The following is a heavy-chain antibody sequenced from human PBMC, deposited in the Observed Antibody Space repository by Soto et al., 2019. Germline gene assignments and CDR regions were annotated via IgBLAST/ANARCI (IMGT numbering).Heavy chain of an antibody. D-gene: IGHD2-2*03. CDR2: IYYSGST. V-gene: IGHV4-59*11. CDR3: ASGWMAAFDN. Sequence: TLSLTCNVTGDSIKTHYWSWIRQAPGKGLEWIGYIYYSGSTLYNPSLKRRVTISADTAKNQFSLRLTSLTAADTAVYYCASGWMAAFDNWGQGTLVTVSS. J-gene: IGHJ4*02. CDR1: GDSIKTHY.